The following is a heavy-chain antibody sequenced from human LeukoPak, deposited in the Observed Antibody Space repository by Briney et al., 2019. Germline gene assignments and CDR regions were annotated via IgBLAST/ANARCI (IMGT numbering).Heavy chain of an antibody. V-gene: IGHV1-69*04. CDR3: ASYTYYYDSSGFQH. CDR1: GYTFTSYD. CDR2: IIPILGIA. D-gene: IGHD3-22*01. Sequence: SVKVSCKASGYTFTSYDISWARQAPGQGLEWMGRIIPILGIANYAQKFQGRVTITADKSTSTAYMELSSLRSEDTAVYYCASYTYYYDSSGFQHWGQGTLVTVSS. J-gene: IGHJ1*01.